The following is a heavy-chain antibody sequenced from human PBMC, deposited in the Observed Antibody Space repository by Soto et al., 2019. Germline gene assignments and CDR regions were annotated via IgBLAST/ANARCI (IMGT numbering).Heavy chain of an antibody. D-gene: IGHD6-19*01. CDR2: INQHASEI. J-gene: IGHJ4*02. CDR1: GFTFSTYW. Sequence: GGSLRLSCAASGFTFSTYWMTWVRQAPGKGLEWVADINQHASEIKYVDSVKGRFIISRDNAKNSLYLQMNSLRAEDMAVYYCAKVFGSGWYNDYFDYWGQGTLVTVSS. CDR3: AKVFGSGWYNDYFDY. V-gene: IGHV3-7*02.